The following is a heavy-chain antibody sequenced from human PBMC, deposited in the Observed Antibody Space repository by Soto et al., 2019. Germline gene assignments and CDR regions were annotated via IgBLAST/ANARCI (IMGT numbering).Heavy chain of an antibody. CDR3: ARDGRSGLDP. V-gene: IGHV3-30*03. Sequence: PGGSLRLSCAASGFTFRSYGMHWFRQAPGKGLEWVTIISYDGSNKYYADSVKGRFTISRDNSKNTLYLQMNSLRADDTAVYYCARDGRSGLDPWGQGTLVTVSS. D-gene: IGHD1-26*01. CDR2: ISYDGSNK. J-gene: IGHJ5*02. CDR1: GFTFRSYG.